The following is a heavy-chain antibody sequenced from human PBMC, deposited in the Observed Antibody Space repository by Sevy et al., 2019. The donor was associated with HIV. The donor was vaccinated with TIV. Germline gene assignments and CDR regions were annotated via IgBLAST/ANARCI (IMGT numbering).Heavy chain of an antibody. V-gene: IGHV4-59*08. CDR3: AIQFQWGESYSSSWYGAGYYYYYMDV. CDR1: GGSISSYY. J-gene: IGHJ6*03. Sequence: SETLSLTCTVSGGSISSYYWSWIRQPPGKGLEWIGYIYYSGSTNYNPSLKSRVTISVDTSKNQFSLKLSSVTAADTAVYYCAIQFQWGESYSSSWYGAGYYYYYMDVWGKGTTVTVSS. CDR2: IYYSGST. D-gene: IGHD6-13*01.